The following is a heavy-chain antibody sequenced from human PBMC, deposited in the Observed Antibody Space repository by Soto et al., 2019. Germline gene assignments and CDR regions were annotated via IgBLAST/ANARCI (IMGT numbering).Heavy chain of an antibody. Sequence: GGSLRLSCAASGFTFSSYAMSWVRQAPGKGLEWVSAISGSGGSTYYADSVKGRFTISRDNSKNTLYLQMNSLRAEDTAVYYCAKDRLPMVRGVQPNWFDPWGQGTLVTVSS. V-gene: IGHV3-23*01. CDR3: AKDRLPMVRGVQPNWFDP. CDR2: ISGSGGST. CDR1: GFTFSSYA. J-gene: IGHJ5*02. D-gene: IGHD3-10*01.